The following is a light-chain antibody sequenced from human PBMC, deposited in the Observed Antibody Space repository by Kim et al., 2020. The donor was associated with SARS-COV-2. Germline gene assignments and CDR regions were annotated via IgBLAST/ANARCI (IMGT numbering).Light chain of an antibody. Sequence: LSPGKRATLSCRASQSVSISLAWYQQKPGQAPRLLIYGAFNRATGIPARFSGSGSETDFTLTISSLEPEDFAVYYCQQRSDWLWTFGQGTKVDIK. CDR3: QQRSDWLWT. V-gene: IGKV3-11*01. J-gene: IGKJ1*01. CDR1: QSVSIS. CDR2: GAF.